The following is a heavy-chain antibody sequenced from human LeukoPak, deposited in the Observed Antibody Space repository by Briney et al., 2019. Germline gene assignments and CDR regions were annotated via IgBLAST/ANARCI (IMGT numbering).Heavy chain of an antibody. CDR3: ATDSAPVMGWLQFYYFDY. CDR1: GYTFTSYD. J-gene: IGHJ4*02. D-gene: IGHD5-24*01. V-gene: IGHV1-8*01. Sequence: GASVKVSCKASGYTFTSYDINWVRQATGQGLEWMGWMNPNSGNTGYAQKFQGRVTMTRNTTISTAYMELSSLRSEDTAVYYCATDSAPVMGWLQFYYFDYWGQGTLVTVSS. CDR2: MNPNSGNT.